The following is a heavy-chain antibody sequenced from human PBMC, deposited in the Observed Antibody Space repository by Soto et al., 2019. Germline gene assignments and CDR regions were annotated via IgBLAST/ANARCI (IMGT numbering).Heavy chain of an antibody. V-gene: IGHV4-39*01. CDR3: GRQPGHCDSNNCFGYYTVDV. CDR2: IYFSASK. CDR1: GGSISSRSNS. D-gene: IGHD2-2*01. J-gene: IGHJ6*02. Sequence: QLQLQESGPRLVKPSETLSLTCSVSGGSISSRSNSWGWIRQPPGKGLEWIGTIYFSASKHYNPSLEGRVAISADTATNQLALRLASVTGADTAVYYCGRQPGHCDSNNCFGYYTVDVWGQGTTVVVS.